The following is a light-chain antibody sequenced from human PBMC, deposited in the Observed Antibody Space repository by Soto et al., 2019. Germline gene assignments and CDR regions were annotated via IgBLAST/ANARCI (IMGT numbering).Light chain of an antibody. CDR3: QQYGSSPIT. Sequence: EIVFTQSPVTLSLSPGERATLSCRASHTISSSYLAWYQQKPGQAPRLLMYGISRRATGIPDRFSGSGSGTDFTLTITRLEPEDFAVYYCQQYGSSPITFGQGTRLEIK. CDR2: GIS. V-gene: IGKV3-20*01. CDR1: HTISSSY. J-gene: IGKJ5*01.